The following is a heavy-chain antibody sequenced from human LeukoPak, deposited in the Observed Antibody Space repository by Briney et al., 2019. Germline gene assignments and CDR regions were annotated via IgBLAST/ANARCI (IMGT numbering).Heavy chain of an antibody. D-gene: IGHD3-3*01. CDR2: IFSSGRT. CDR3: STRTINFWGAYYANHDAFHI. J-gene: IGHJ3*02. V-gene: IGHV4-39*07. CDR1: NGPISSSSFY. Sequence: PSETLSLTCTVSNGPISSSSFYWGWIRQTPGKGLEWIGSIFSSGRTYYNPSLKSRLTISLDASRNQFSLHLTSVTAADTAVYFCSTRTINFWGAYYANHDAFHIWGQGTLVTVSS.